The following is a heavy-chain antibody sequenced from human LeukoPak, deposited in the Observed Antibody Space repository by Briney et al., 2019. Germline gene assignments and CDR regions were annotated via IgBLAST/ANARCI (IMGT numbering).Heavy chain of an antibody. D-gene: IGHD4-17*01. V-gene: IGHV3-23*01. Sequence: GGSLRLSCAASGFTFINFGMSWVRQAPGTGLEWVSFISGNGHNTNYADSVKGRFTISRDNSKNTLYLQMNSLRAEDTAVYYWEKGHPDYGTGFDLGGQGTLVTVSS. CDR2: ISGNGHNT. J-gene: IGHJ4*02. CDR1: GFTFINFG. CDR3: EKGHPDYGTGFDL.